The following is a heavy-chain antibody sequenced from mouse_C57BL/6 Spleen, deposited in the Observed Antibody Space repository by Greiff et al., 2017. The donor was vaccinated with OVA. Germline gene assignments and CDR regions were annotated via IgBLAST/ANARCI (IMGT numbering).Heavy chain of an antibody. CDR3: ARDAWGGFDY. Sequence: EVQVVESGGGLVQPGRSLRLSCATSGFTFSDFYMEWVRQAPGKGLEWIAASRNKANDYTTEYSASVKGRFIVSRDTSQSILYLQMNALRAEDTAIYYCARDAWGGFDYWGQGTTLTVSS. V-gene: IGHV7-1*01. CDR2: SRNKANDYTT. J-gene: IGHJ2*01. CDR1: GFTFSDFY.